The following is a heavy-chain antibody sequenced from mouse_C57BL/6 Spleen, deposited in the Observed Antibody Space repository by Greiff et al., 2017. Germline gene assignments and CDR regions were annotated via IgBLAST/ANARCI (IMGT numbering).Heavy chain of an antibody. CDR1: GFTFSSYA. CDR2: ISDGGSYT. D-gene: IGHD3-1*01. CDR3: AREHSERYFDV. J-gene: IGHJ1*03. Sequence: EVKLQESGGGLVKPGGSLKLSCAASGFTFSSYAMSWVRQTPEKRLEWVATISDGGSYTYYPDNVKGRFTISRDNAKNNLYLQMSHLKAEDTAMYYGAREHSERYFDVWGTGTTVTVSS. V-gene: IGHV5-4*01.